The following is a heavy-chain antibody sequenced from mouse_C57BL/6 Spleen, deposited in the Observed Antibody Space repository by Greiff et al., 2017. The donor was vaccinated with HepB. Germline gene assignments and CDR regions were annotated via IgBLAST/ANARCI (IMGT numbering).Heavy chain of an antibody. CDR3: TVGLGRGAMDY. J-gene: IGHJ4*01. D-gene: IGHD4-1*01. CDR1: GFTFSNYW. Sequence: EVQGVESGGGLVQPGGSMKLSCVASGFTFSNYWMNWVRQSPEKGLEWVAQIRLKSDNYATHYAESVKGRFTISRDDSKSSVYLQMNNLRAEDTGFYYCTVGLGRGAMDYWGQGTSVTVSS. V-gene: IGHV6-3*01. CDR2: IRLKSDNYAT.